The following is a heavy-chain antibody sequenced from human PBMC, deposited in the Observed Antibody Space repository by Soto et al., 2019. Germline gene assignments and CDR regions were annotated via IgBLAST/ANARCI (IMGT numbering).Heavy chain of an antibody. CDR1: GFSFRTYA. Sequence: PGGSLRLSCAVSGFSFRTYAMSWDRQLPGKGLEWVSGISGQEGFTYYADSVKGRVTISRDISSSTLYLEMHSLRAEDTAVYYCAKEGAEVGTPVFDYWGQGSLVTVSS. J-gene: IGHJ4*02. D-gene: IGHD6-19*01. CDR2: ISGQEGFT. V-gene: IGHV3-23*01. CDR3: AKEGAEVGTPVFDY.